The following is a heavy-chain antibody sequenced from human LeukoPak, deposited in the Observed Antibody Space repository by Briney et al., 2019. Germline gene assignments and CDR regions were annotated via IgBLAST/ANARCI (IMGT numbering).Heavy chain of an antibody. D-gene: IGHD3-9*01. CDR2: TNHNGEAI. CDR1: GFPFSSHV. Sequence: GGSLRLSCAASGFPFSSHVLSWVRQAPGKGLEWIAYTNHNGEAIYYPDFVKGRFIISRDNAKNSLFLQMNDLRDEDTAVYYCARDYDWAFDFWGQGTRVTVSS. CDR3: ARDYDWAFDF. V-gene: IGHV3-48*02. J-gene: IGHJ4*02.